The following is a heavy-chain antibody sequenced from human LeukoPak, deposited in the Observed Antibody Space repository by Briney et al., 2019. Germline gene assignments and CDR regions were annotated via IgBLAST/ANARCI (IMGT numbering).Heavy chain of an antibody. Sequence: SETLSLTCAVYGGSFSGYYWSWIRQPPGKGLEWIGEINHSGSTNYNPSLKSRVTISVDTSKNQFPLKLSSVTAADTAVYYCARAPGYCSGGSCSYYYGMDVWGQGTTVTVSS. D-gene: IGHD2-15*01. CDR2: INHSGST. J-gene: IGHJ6*02. CDR1: GGSFSGYY. V-gene: IGHV4-34*01. CDR3: ARAPGYCSGGSCSYYYGMDV.